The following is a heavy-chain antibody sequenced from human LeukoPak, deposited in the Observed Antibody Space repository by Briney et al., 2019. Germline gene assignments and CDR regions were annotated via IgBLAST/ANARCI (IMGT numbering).Heavy chain of an antibody. Sequence: GGSLRLSCAASGFTFSTFAMLWVRQPPGKGLEWVSSIFPSGGEIHYADSVRGRFTISRDNSKSFLSLQMNSLRAEDTAIYYCARRAGEYSHPYDYWGQGTLVTVCS. D-gene: IGHD4-17*01. J-gene: IGHJ4*02. V-gene: IGHV3-23*01. CDR3: ARRAGEYSHPYDY. CDR1: GFTFSTFA. CDR2: IFPSGGEI.